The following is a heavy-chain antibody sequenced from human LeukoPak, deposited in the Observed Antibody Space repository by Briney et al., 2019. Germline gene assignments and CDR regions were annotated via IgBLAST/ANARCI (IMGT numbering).Heavy chain of an antibody. CDR3: ARTGMELIDYYFDY. CDR2: IYTSGST. V-gene: IGHV4-61*02. D-gene: IGHD1-7*01. J-gene: IGHJ4*02. CDR1: GGSISSGSYY. Sequence: PSQTLSLTCTVSGGSISSGSYYWSWIRQPAVRGLEGIGRIYTSGSTNYNPSLKSRVPISVDTSKNQFSLKPSSVTAADTAVYYCARTGMELIDYYFDYWGQGTLVTVSS.